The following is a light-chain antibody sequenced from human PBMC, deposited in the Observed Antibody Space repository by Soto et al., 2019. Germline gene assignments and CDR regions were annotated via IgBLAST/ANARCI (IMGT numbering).Light chain of an antibody. J-gene: IGKJ5*01. CDR1: QGVTTN. Sequence: EIVMTQSPATLSVSPGERSTLSCRAGQGVTTNFAWYQQKSCQSPRLLIYDVSIRATGVPARFSGTGSETDFTLTISGLQSEDSAVYFCQQYNNWPFSFGQGTRLEIK. CDR3: QQYNNWPFS. CDR2: DVS. V-gene: IGKV3-15*01.